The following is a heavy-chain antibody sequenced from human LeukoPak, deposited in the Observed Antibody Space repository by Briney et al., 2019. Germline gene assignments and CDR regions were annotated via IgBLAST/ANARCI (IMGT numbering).Heavy chain of an antibody. Sequence: SETLSLTCTVSGGSISSSSYYWGWIHQPPGKGLEWIGSIYYSGSTYYSPSLKSRVTISVDTSKNQFSLKLSSVTAADTAVYYCASDTSSGWYEGGTLDYWGQGTLVTVSS. CDR2: IYYSGST. J-gene: IGHJ4*02. CDR3: ASDTSSGWYEGGTLDY. D-gene: IGHD6-19*01. CDR1: GGSISSSSYY. V-gene: IGHV4-39*07.